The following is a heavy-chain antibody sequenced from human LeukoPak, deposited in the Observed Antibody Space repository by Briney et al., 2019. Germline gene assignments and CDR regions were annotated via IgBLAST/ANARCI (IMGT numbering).Heavy chain of an antibody. CDR3: AKEGSMEDYFDY. J-gene: IGHJ4*02. CDR2: IRYDGSNK. V-gene: IGHV3-30*02. Sequence: PGGSLRLSCGASGFTFSSYGMHWVRQAPGKGLEWVAFIRYDGSNKYYADSVKGRFTISRDNSKNTLYLQMNSLRAEDTAVYYCAKEGSMEDYFDYWGQGTLVTVSS. D-gene: IGHD2/OR15-2a*01. CDR1: GFTFSSYG.